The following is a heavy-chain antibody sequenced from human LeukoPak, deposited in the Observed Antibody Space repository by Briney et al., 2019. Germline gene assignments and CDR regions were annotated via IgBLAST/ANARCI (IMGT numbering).Heavy chain of an antibody. J-gene: IGHJ4*02. D-gene: IGHD3-3*01. CDR1: GYTFTSYG. V-gene: IGHV1-18*01. CDR2: ISAYNGNT. CDR3: ARDEGDYDFWSGSGPVRYFDY. Sequence: GASVKVSCMASGYTFTSYGISWVRQAPGKGLEWMGWISAYNGNTNYAQKLQGRVTMTTDTSTSTAYMELRSLRSDDTAVYYCARDEGDYDFWSGSGPVRYFDYWGQGTLVTVSS.